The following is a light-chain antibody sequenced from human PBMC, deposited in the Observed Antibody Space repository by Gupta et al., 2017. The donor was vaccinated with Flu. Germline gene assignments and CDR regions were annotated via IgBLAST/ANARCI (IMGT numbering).Light chain of an antibody. V-gene: IGLV3-16*01. Sequence: GQVARITCSGETLARKYAYWYQQKPGQSPVMVIFNDTGRPSGIPGRFSGSTSGTTVTFTISGVQAEDEADYYCLSADNSSHSLVFGGGTKLTVL. CDR3: LSADNSSHSLV. J-gene: IGLJ2*01. CDR1: TLARKY. CDR2: NDT.